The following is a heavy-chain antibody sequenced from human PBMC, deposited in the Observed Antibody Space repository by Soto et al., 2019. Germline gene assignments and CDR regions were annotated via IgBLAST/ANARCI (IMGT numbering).Heavy chain of an antibody. Sequence: SETLSLTCTVSGGSISSSSYYWGWIRQPPGKGLEWIGSIYYSGSTYYNPSLKSRVTISVDTSKNQFSLKLSSVTAADTAVYYCAREVSGRYFDYYYYMDVWGKGTTVTVSS. J-gene: IGHJ6*03. CDR2: IYYSGST. CDR1: GGSISSSSYY. D-gene: IGHD3-9*01. V-gene: IGHV4-39*02. CDR3: AREVSGRYFDYYYYMDV.